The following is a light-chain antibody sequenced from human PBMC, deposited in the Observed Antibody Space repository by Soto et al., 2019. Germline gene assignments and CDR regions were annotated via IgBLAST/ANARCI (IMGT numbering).Light chain of an antibody. CDR3: QQYFSTPIT. CDR1: QSISRY. CDR2: AAS. V-gene: IGKV1-39*01. J-gene: IGKJ5*01. Sequence: DVHLSQSASSLSASVGYRFTITCRASQSISRYLNWYQQKPGKAPKLLISAASNLQGGAPSRFIGSGSGTDFTLTISSLQPEDFATYYCQQYFSTPITFGQGTRLEIK.